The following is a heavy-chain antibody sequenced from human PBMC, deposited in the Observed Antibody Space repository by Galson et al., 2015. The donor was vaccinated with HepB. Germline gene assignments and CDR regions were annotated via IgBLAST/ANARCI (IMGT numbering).Heavy chain of an antibody. CDR1: GGSISSGNYY. CDR3: ARVLRYSFYMDV. Sequence: TLSLTCTVSGGSISSGNYYWNWIRQPPGKGLEWIGYIYNSGSTYNNPSLKSRVTISVDTSKNQFSLKLSSVTAADTTVYYCARVLRYSFYMDVWGKGTTVTVSS. CDR2: IYNSGST. J-gene: IGHJ6*03. V-gene: IGHV4-30-4*08. D-gene: IGHD2-15*01.